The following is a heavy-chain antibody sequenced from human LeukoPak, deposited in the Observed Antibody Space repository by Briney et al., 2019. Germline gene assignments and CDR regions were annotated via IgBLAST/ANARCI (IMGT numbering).Heavy chain of an antibody. CDR2: IYYSGTT. Sequence: SETLSLTCTVSGGSISNYYWSWIRQPPGKGLEWIGYIYYSGTTNYNPSLKSRVTISVDTSKNQFSLKLNSVTAADTAVYYCARGTTVTTPHWFDPWGQGTLVTVSS. D-gene: IGHD4-17*01. V-gene: IGHV4-59*01. CDR1: GGSISNYY. CDR3: ARGTTVTTPHWFDP. J-gene: IGHJ5*02.